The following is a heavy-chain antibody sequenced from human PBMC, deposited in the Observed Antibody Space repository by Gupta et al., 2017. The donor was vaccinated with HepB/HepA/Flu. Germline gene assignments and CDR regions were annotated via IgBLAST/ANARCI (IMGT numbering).Heavy chain of an antibody. D-gene: IGHD6-6*01. CDR2: IYRCGST. J-gene: IGHJ6*02. CDR1: VFTYIRNY. CDR3: ARNSYAEAEQLVPEYYYYYYGMDV. Sequence: EVQPLAPGGGVVQPGGSLRLSCAASVFTYIRNYMSWVLPAPGKALVWVSVIYRCGSTFSAVSVKGRVTISRDNSKDTLYLQMNSRKAEDTAVYYCARNSYAEAEQLVPEYYYYYYGMDVWGQGTTVTVSS. V-gene: IGHV3-66*01.